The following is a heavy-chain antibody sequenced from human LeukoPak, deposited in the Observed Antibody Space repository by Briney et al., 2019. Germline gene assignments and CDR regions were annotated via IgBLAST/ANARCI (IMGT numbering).Heavy chain of an antibody. D-gene: IGHD5-24*01. CDR3: ARDPGRWQQLGYFDY. J-gene: IGHJ4*02. CDR1: GGSISSYY. V-gene: IGHV4-59*01. CDR2: ISYSGST. Sequence: SETLSLTCTVSGGSISSYYWSWIRQPPGKGLEWIGYISYSGSTNYNPFLKSRVTMSVVTSKNHFSLRLSSVTAADTAVYYCARDPGRWQQLGYFDYWGQGSLVTVSS.